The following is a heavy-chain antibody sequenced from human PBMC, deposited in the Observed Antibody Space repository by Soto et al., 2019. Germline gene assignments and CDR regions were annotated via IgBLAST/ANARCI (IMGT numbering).Heavy chain of an antibody. J-gene: IGHJ3*02. CDR2: IYYSGGT. V-gene: IGHV4-31*03. CDR3: AKVRSYRDAFDI. CDR1: GGSISSGGYY. Sequence: TLSLTCSVSGGSISSGGYYWSWIRQHPGKGLEWIGYIYYSGGTYYNPSLKSRVTISVDTSKNQFSLKLSSVTAADTAVYYCAKVRSYRDAFDIWGQGTMVTVS.